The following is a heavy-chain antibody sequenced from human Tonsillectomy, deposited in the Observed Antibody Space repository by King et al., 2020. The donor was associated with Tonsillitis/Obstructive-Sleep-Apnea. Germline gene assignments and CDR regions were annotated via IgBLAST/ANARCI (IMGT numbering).Heavy chain of an antibody. CDR3: AVNYYDSSGYYSDWFDP. D-gene: IGHD3-22*01. Sequence: VQLVESGGGLVQPGGFLRLSCAASGFTFSSYEMNWVRQAPGKGLEWVSYISSSGSTIYYADSVKGRFTISRDNAKNSLYLQMNSLRAEDTAVYYCAVNYYDSSGYYSDWFDPWGQGTLVTVSS. CDR2: ISSSGSTI. CDR1: GFTFSSYE. V-gene: IGHV3-48*03. J-gene: IGHJ5*02.